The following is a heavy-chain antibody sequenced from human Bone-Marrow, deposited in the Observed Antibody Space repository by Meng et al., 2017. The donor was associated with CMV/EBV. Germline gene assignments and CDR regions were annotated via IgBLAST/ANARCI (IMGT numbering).Heavy chain of an antibody. D-gene: IGHD3-3*01. CDR2: ISTYNGNT. Sequence: FISYGISWVRQDPGQGLEWMGWISTYNGNTNYAQKLQGRVSMTTDTSTSTGYMELRSLRSDDTAVYYCAKLYYDFWSGYEGLSFFDYWGQGTLVTVSS. CDR1: FISYG. J-gene: IGHJ4*02. V-gene: IGHV1-18*01. CDR3: AKLYYDFWSGYEGLSFFDY.